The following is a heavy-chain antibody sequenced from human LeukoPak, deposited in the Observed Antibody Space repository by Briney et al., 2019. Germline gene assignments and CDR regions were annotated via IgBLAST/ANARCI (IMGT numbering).Heavy chain of an antibody. CDR3: ARDYYDSSGYSSSGFDP. D-gene: IGHD3-22*01. CDR2: ISAYNGNT. Sequence: GASVKVSCKASGYTFTSYGISWVRQAPGQGLEWMGWISAYNGNTNYAQKLQGRVTMTTDTSTSTAYMELRSLRSDDTAVYYCARDYYDSSGYSSSGFDPWGQGTLVTVSS. V-gene: IGHV1-18*01. J-gene: IGHJ5*02. CDR1: GYTFTSYG.